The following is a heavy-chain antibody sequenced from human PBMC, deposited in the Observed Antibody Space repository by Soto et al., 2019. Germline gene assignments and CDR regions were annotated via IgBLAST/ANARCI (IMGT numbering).Heavy chain of an antibody. Sequence: QVQLVQSGAEVKKPGASVKLSCKASGYTFTSYYIHWVRQAPGQGLEWMAIINPNGGSTNYAQKFQGRVTVTRDTSTSTVYMELTSLRSEDTAVYYCARNLATGDYWGQGTPVTVSS. V-gene: IGHV1-46*01. CDR2: INPNGGST. CDR1: GYTFTSYY. CDR3: ARNLATGDY. D-gene: IGHD1-1*01. J-gene: IGHJ4*02.